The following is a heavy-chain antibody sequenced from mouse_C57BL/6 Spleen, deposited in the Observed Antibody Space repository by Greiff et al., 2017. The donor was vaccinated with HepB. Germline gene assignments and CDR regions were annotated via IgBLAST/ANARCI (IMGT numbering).Heavy chain of an antibody. J-gene: IGHJ4*01. D-gene: IGHD1-1*01. CDR3: ARYYYGSSYGKSYAMDY. CDR2: ILPGSGST. CDR1: GYTFTGYW. Sequence: QVQLQQSGAELMKPGASVKLSCKATGYTFTGYWIEWVKQRPGHGLEWIGEILPGSGSTNYNEKFKGKATFTADTSSNTAYMQLSSLTTEDSAIYYCARYYYGSSYGKSYAMDYWGQGTSVTVSS. V-gene: IGHV1-9*01.